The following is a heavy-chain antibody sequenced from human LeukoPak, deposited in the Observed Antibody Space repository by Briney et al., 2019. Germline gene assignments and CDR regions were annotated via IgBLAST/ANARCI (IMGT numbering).Heavy chain of an antibody. Sequence: ASVKISCKVSGYTFTDYYMHWVQQAPGKGLEWMGLVDPEDGETIYAGKFQGRVTITADTSTDTAYMELSSLRSEDTAVYYCRIAVAGTTDYWGQGTLVTVSS. D-gene: IGHD6-19*01. CDR3: RIAVAGTTDY. CDR2: VDPEDGET. J-gene: IGHJ4*02. CDR1: GYTFTDYY. V-gene: IGHV1-69-2*01.